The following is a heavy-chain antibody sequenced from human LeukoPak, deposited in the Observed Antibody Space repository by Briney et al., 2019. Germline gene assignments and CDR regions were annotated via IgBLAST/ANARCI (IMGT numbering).Heavy chain of an antibody. J-gene: IGHJ4*02. CDR2: ISYDGSNK. CDR1: GFTFSSYA. CDR3: ARDRGSSSLILTN. Sequence: GGSLRLSCAASGFTFSSYAMHWVRQATGKGLEWVAVISYDGSNKYYADSVKGRFTISRDNSKNTLYLQMNSLRAEDTAVYYCARDRGSSSLILTNWGQGTLVTVSS. D-gene: IGHD6-13*01. V-gene: IGHV3-30-3*01.